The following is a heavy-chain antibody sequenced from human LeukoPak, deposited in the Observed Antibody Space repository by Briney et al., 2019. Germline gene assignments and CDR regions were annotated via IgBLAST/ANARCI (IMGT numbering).Heavy chain of an antibody. CDR1: GYTFTSYW. J-gene: IGHJ4*02. Sequence: GESLKISCKGSGYTFTSYWIGWVRQMPGKGLEWMGIIYPGDSDTRYSPSFQGQVTISADKSISTAYLQWSSLKASGTAIYYCARHPSYTSGWPLDYWGQGTLVTVSS. CDR2: IYPGDSDT. V-gene: IGHV5-51*01. CDR3: ARHPSYTSGWPLDY. D-gene: IGHD6-19*01.